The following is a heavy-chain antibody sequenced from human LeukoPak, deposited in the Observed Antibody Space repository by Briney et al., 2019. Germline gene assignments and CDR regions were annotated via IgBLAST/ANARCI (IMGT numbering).Heavy chain of an antibody. J-gene: IGHJ3*02. Sequence: GGSLRLSCAASGFTFTKYWMHWVRQAPGKGPVRVARINSDGSSTSYADSVKGRFTISRDNAKNTLYLQMNSLRAEDTAVYYCTDLSTGDAFDIWGQGTMVTVSS. V-gene: IGHV3-74*01. D-gene: IGHD1-1*01. CDR3: TDLSTGDAFDI. CDR1: GFTFTKYW. CDR2: INSDGSST.